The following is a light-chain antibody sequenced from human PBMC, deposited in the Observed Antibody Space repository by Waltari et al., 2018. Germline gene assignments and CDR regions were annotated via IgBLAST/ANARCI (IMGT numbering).Light chain of an antibody. Sequence: ELVLTQSPATLYLSPGERATLSCRASQSVSSYLAWYQQKPGQAPRLLIYDSSNRATGIPARFSGSGSGTDFTLTISSLEPEDFAVYYCQQRSNWPPVWTFGQGTKVEIK. CDR2: DSS. CDR3: QQRSNWPPVWT. CDR1: QSVSSY. V-gene: IGKV3-11*01. J-gene: IGKJ1*01.